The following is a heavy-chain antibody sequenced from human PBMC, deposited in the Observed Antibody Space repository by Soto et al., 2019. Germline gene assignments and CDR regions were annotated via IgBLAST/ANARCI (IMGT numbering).Heavy chain of an antibody. D-gene: IGHD3-3*01. CDR1: GGSFSGYY. V-gene: IGHV4-34*01. CDR2: INHSGST. Sequence: SETLSLTCAVYGGSFSGYYWSWIRQPPGKGLEWIGEINHSGSTNYNPSLKSRVTISVDTSKNQFSMKLSSVTAADTAVYYCERGLTIFGVVSDWGQRTRVTVAS. J-gene: IGHJ4*02. CDR3: ERGLTIFGVVSD.